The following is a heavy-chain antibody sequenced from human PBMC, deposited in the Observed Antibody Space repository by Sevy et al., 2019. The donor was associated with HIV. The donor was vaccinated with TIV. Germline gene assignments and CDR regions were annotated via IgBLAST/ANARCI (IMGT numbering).Heavy chain of an antibody. V-gene: IGHV4-34*01. D-gene: IGHD2-15*01. CDR1: GGSFSGYY. CDR2: INHSGST. Sequence: SETLSLTCAVYGGSFSGYYWSWIRQPPGKGLEWIGEINHSGSTNYNPSLKSRVTISVDTSKNQFSLKLSSVTAADTAVYYCARGWGCSGGSYQGFYYYYMDVWGKGTTVTVSS. CDR3: ARGWGCSGGSYQGFYYYYMDV. J-gene: IGHJ6*03.